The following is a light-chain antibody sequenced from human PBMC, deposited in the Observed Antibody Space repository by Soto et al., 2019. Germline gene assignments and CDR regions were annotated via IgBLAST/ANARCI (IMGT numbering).Light chain of an antibody. V-gene: IGKV3-20*01. J-gene: IGKJ5*01. CDR1: QSVSSNY. Sequence: TVLTQSACTLSWSAGERATLSWGAGQSVSSNYLAWYQQKHGQAPRLVIYAASSRATGIPDRFSGSGSGTDFNLTIDGLEPEDFVVYYCQQYGYSPITFGQGTRLEIK. CDR2: AAS. CDR3: QQYGYSPIT.